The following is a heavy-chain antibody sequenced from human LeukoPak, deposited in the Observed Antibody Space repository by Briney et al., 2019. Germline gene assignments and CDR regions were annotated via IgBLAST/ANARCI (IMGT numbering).Heavy chain of an antibody. D-gene: IGHD3-10*01. Sequence: GGSLRLSCAASGFTFSSYSMNWVRQAPGKGLEWVSSISSSSSYIYYADSVKGRFTISGDNAKNSLYLQMNSLRAEDTAVYYCARDRRSGGEAGPDYWGQGTLVTVSS. J-gene: IGHJ4*02. V-gene: IGHV3-21*01. CDR3: ARDRRSGGEAGPDY. CDR1: GFTFSSYS. CDR2: ISSSSSYI.